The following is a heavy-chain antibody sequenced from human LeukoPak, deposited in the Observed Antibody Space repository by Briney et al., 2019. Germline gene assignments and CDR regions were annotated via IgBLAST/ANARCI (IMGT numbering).Heavy chain of an antibody. Sequence: PSETLSLTCSVSGYSISGGHYWGWIRQPPGKGLEWIGSIHHSGSTYYNPSLKSRVTISLDLSKNQLSLNLSSVTAADTALYYCARNIWRAGIGMPLDWFDPWGQGSLVTVSS. J-gene: IGHJ5*02. D-gene: IGHD2-2*01. CDR2: IHHSGST. CDR1: GYSISGGHY. V-gene: IGHV4-38-2*02. CDR3: ARNIWRAGIGMPLDWFDP.